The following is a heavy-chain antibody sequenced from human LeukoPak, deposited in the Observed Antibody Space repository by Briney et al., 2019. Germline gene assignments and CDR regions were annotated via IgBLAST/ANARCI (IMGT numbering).Heavy chain of an antibody. CDR2: ISSSGSSI. CDR1: GFTFSTYE. CDR3: AKDLRYYESSGHPSH. V-gene: IGHV3-48*01. J-gene: IGHJ4*02. D-gene: IGHD3-22*01. Sequence: GGSLRLSCAASGFTFSTYEMNWVRQAPGKGLEWVSYISSSGSSIYYADSVKGRFTISRDNSKNTLYLQMNSLRAEVTAVYYCAKDLRYYESSGHPSHWGQGTLVTVSS.